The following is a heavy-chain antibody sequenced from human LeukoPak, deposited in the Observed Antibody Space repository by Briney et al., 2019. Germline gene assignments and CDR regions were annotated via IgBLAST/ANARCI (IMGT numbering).Heavy chain of an antibody. CDR3: ARLDIAVVPAASFDF. D-gene: IGHD2-2*03. J-gene: IGHJ4*02. V-gene: IGHV4-39*01. CDR1: GGSIRSSGYY. Sequence: SETLSLTCTVSGGSIRSSGYYWGWIRQPPGKGLEWIGSIYYTGITYYNPSLKSRVTISVDTSKNQYALKLSSVTAAETAVYCCARLDIAVVPAASFDFWGQGTLVTVS. CDR2: IYYTGIT.